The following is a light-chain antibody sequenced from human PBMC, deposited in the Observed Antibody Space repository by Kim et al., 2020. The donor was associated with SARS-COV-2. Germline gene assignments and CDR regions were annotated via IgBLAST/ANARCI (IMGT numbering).Light chain of an antibody. Sequence: ASVGDRVTITCRASQSISSYLNWYQQKPGKAPKLLIYAASSLQSGVPSRFSGSGSGTDFTLTISSLQPEDFATYYCQQSYSTPFTSGPGTKVDIK. V-gene: IGKV1-39*01. CDR1: QSISSY. CDR2: AAS. CDR3: QQSYSTPFT. J-gene: IGKJ3*01.